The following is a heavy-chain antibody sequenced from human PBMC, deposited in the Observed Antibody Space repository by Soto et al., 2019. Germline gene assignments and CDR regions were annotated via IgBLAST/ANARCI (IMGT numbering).Heavy chain of an antibody. J-gene: IGHJ5*02. V-gene: IGHV4-30-4*01. Sequence: PSETLSLTCTVSGGSISSGDYYWSWIRQPPGKGLEWIGYIYYSGSTYYNPSLKSRVTISVDTSKNQFSLKLSSVTAADTAVYYCARNLIVVATTWFDPWGQGTLVTSPQ. CDR1: GGSISSGDYY. D-gene: IGHD2-21*01. CDR2: IYYSGST. CDR3: ARNLIVVATTWFDP.